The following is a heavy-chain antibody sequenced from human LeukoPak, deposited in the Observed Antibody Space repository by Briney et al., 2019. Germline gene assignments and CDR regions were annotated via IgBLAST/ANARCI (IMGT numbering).Heavy chain of an antibody. D-gene: IGHD3-16*01. CDR2: ISSSGSTI. Sequence: PGGSLRLSCAASGFTFSDYYMSWLRQAPGKGLEWVSYISSSGSTIYYADSVKGRFTISRDNAKNSLYLQMNSLRPEHTPVYYCARDSIMITFGGVSNPLDPWNQGTLVTVSS. J-gene: IGHJ5*02. CDR3: ARDSIMITFGGVSNPLDP. V-gene: IGHV3-11*01. CDR1: GFTFSDYY.